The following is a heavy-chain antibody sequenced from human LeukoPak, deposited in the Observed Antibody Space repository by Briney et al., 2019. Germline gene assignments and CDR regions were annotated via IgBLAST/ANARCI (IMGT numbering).Heavy chain of an antibody. CDR1: GFTFSSYE. J-gene: IGHJ6*02. Sequence: GGSLRLSCAASGFTFSSYEMNWVRQAPGKGLEWVSYISSSGSTIYYADPVKGRFTISRDNAKNSLYLQMNSLRAEDTAVYYCASIGVVISTYYYYGMDVWGQGTTVTVSS. D-gene: IGHD3-3*01. CDR2: ISSSGSTI. CDR3: ASIGVVISTYYYYGMDV. V-gene: IGHV3-48*03.